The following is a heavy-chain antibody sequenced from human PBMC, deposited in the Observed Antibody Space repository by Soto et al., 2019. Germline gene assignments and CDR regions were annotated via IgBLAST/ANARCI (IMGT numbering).Heavy chain of an antibody. D-gene: IGHD2-15*01. J-gene: IGHJ6*02. V-gene: IGHV6-1*01. CDR2: IYYRSKWFH. CDR1: GDSVSSNGAC. Sequence: PSQTLSLTCVISGDSVSSNGACWNWIRQSPSRGLQWLGRIYYRSKWFHGYAASVESRMAINPDTSRNQFSLQPNYVTPEDTAVYYCARVHCSAGTCLDGLDFWGQGTTVTVSS. CDR3: ARVHCSAGTCLDGLDF.